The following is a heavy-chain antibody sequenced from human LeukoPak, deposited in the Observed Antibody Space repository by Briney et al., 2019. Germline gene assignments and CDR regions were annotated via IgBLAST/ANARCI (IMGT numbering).Heavy chain of an antibody. CDR3: ARRPVPAARYAFDI. Sequence: SVKVSCKASGGTFSSYAFSWVRQAPGQGLEWMGVIITIFHTPYYAPKFQGRVTMTRNTSISTAYMELSSLRSEDTAVYYCARRPVPAARYAFDIWGQGTMVTVSS. CDR2: IITIFHTP. CDR1: GGTFSSYA. V-gene: IGHV1-69*05. J-gene: IGHJ3*02. D-gene: IGHD2-2*01.